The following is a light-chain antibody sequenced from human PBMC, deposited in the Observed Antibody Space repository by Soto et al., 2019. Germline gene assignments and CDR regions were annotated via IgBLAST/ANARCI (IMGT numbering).Light chain of an antibody. J-gene: IGLJ2*01. V-gene: IGLV1-44*01. CDR2: GIN. CDR1: RSNIGSNT. CDR3: ATWDDSLSGSVV. Sequence: QSVLTQPPSASGTPGQRVTISCSGSRSNIGSNTVSWYQRLPGTAPKLLIYGINQRPSGVPDRFSGSTSGTSASLAISGLQSEDEANYYCATWDDSLSGSVVFGGGTKLTVL.